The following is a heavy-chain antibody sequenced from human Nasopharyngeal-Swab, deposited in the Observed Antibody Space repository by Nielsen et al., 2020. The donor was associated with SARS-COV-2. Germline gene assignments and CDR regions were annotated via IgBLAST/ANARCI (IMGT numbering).Heavy chain of an antibody. CDR1: GFTFDDYA. J-gene: IGHJ1*01. CDR3: AKDECSSTSCSGYLQH. Sequence: GGSLRLSCAASGFTFDDYAMHWVRQAPGKGLEWVSGISWNSGSIGYADSVKGRFTISRDNAKNSLYLQMNSLRAEDTALYYCAKDECSSTSCSGYLQHWGQGTLVTVSS. V-gene: IGHV3-9*01. CDR2: ISWNSGSI. D-gene: IGHD2-2*01.